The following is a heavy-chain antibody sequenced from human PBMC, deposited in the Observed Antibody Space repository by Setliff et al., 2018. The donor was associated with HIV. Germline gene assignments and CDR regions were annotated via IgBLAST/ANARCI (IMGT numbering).Heavy chain of an antibody. CDR2: MNPNSGGT. V-gene: IGHV1-2*02. D-gene: IGHD3-22*01. CDR3: ARVGDSSQWDYFDY. J-gene: IGHJ4*02. CDR1: GHTFNNYD. Sequence: GASVKVSCKASGHTFNNYDIHWVRRATGQGLEWMGWMNPNSGGTNYAQKFQGRVNMTRDTSISTTYMELSRLRSDDTAVYYCARVGDSSQWDYFDYWGQGTLVTVSS.